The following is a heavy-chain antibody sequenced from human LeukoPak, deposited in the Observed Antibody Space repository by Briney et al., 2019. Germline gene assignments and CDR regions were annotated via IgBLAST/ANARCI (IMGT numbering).Heavy chain of an antibody. J-gene: IGHJ4*02. V-gene: IGHV4-38-2*01. Sequence: PSETLSLTCSVSGYSISSGYYWGWIRQAPGKGLEWIGTIYHTGTTYYNPSLKSRVTISVDTSKSQFSLKLSSVTAADTAVYYCARLWLESNFADYFDDWGQGTLLTVSS. D-gene: IGHD6-19*01. CDR2: IYHTGTT. CDR3: ARLWLESNFADYFDD. CDR1: GYSISSGYY.